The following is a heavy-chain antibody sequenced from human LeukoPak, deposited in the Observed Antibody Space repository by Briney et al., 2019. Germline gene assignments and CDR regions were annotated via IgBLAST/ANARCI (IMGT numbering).Heavy chain of an antibody. CDR3: AKVNSYGNYNYYYDMDV. CDR2: ISSSSSYI. V-gene: IGHV3-21*01. Sequence: TGGSLRLSCAASGFTFSSYSMNWVRQAPGKGLEWVSSISSSSSYIYYADSVKGRFTISRDNAKNTLYLQMNSLRAEDTAVYYCAKVNSYGNYNYYYDMDVWGQGTTVTVSS. J-gene: IGHJ6*02. CDR1: GFTFSSYS. D-gene: IGHD5-18*01.